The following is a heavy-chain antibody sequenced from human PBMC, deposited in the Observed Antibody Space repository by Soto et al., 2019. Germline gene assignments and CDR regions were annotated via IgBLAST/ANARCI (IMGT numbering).Heavy chain of an antibody. CDR2: IRRIADGGTT. CDR1: GLLLSPAP. J-gene: IGHJ4*02. Sequence: GALRLPFGGSGLLLSPAPVNWGPPAPGKGLEWVGRIRRIADGGTTDYAAPVTGRVTISRDDSKNTLYLQMSSLKSEDTAVYYCYHYGSGSYSTDFWGPGTLVTVSS. D-gene: IGHD3-10*01. V-gene: IGHV3-15*07. CDR3: YHYGSGSYSTDF.